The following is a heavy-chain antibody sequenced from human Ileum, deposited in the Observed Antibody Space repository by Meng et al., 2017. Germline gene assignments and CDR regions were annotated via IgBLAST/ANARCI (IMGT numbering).Heavy chain of an antibody. CDR3: TRSWDGISWYPAFDY. V-gene: IGHV3-73*01. Sequence: GGSLRLSCAASGFAFSGFAMHWVRQASGKGLEWVGHIRTKPNNYATAYSASMVGKFAISRDDSKNTAYLQMNSLETEDTAIYYCTRSWDGISWYPAFDYWGQGTLVTVSS. J-gene: IGHJ4*02. CDR2: IRTKPNNYAT. D-gene: IGHD6-13*01. CDR1: GFAFSGFA.